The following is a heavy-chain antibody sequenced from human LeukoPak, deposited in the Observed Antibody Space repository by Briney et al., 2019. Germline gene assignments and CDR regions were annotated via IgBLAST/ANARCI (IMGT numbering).Heavy chain of an antibody. CDR3: ATALVFRGPILSYYRVNCFYP. CDR1: GFTFSSYD. V-gene: IGHV3-30*02. CDR2: IHHDGSNK. J-gene: IGHJ5*02. D-gene: IGHD3-10*01. Sequence: PSGTLCLTCAAYGFTFSSYDLHWVRQAPGKGLDWVAYIHHDGSNKYYADSERGRFTISRNNYKSTPYLQMNSLRAEDTAVYYCATALVFRGPILSYYRVNCFYPWGQGTLVSVSS.